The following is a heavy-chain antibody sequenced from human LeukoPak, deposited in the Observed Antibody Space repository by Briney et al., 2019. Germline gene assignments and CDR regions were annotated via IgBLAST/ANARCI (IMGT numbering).Heavy chain of an antibody. J-gene: IGHJ4*02. CDR2: ISGSGGST. D-gene: IGHD3-22*01. CDR1: GFTFSSYA. CDR3: ATDEYYDSSGPFDY. Sequence: GGSLRLSCAASGFTFSSYAMSWVRQAPGKGLEWVSAISGSGGSTYYADSVKGRFTISRDNSKNTLYLQMNSLRAEDTAVYYCATDEYYDSSGPFDYWGQGTLVTVSS. V-gene: IGHV3-23*01.